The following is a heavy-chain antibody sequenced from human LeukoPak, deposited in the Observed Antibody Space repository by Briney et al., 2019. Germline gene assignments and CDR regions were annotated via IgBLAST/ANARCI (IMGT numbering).Heavy chain of an antibody. Sequence: GESLKISCKGSGYSFTSYWIGWVRQMPGKGLEWMGIIYPGDSDTRYSPSFQGQVTISADKSISTAYLQWSSLKASDTAMYYCARLVVVPAAGGSWFDPWGQGTLVTVSS. D-gene: IGHD2-2*01. J-gene: IGHJ5*02. CDR3: ARLVVVPAAGGSWFDP. CDR2: IYPGDSDT. V-gene: IGHV5-51*01. CDR1: GYSFTSYW.